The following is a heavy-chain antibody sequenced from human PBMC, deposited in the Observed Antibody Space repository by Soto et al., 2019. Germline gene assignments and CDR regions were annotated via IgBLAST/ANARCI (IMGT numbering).Heavy chain of an antibody. CDR1: GYTFTSYG. J-gene: IGHJ4*02. CDR2: ISAYNGNT. CDR3: ARGDSHGYSYGPYYFDY. V-gene: IGHV1-18*01. Sequence: ASVKVSCKASGYTFTSYGISRVRQAPGQGLEWMGWISAYNGNTNYAQKLQGRVTMTTDTSTSTAYMELRSLRSDDTAVYYCARGDSHGYSYGPYYFDYWGQGTLVTVSS. D-gene: IGHD5-18*01.